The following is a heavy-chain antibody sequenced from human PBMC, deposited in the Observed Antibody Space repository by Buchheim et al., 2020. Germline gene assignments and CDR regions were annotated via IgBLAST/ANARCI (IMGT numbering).Heavy chain of an antibody. Sequence: EVQLLESGGGLVQPGGSLRLTCAASGFTFSRYAMSWVRQAPGKGLEWVSHISGSGCTTYHADSVKGRFTSSMHYSKNTLYLQMNSLRAEDTAVYYCAKVGYGDYYQYGLDVWGQGTT. CDR1: GFTFSRYA. D-gene: IGHD4-17*01. V-gene: IGHV3-23*01. CDR2: ISGSGCTT. CDR3: AKVGYGDYYQYGLDV. J-gene: IGHJ6*02.